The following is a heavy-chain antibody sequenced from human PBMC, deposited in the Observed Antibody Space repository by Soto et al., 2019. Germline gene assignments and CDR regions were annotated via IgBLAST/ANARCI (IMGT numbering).Heavy chain of an antibody. D-gene: IGHD2-21*02. J-gene: IGHJ6*02. CDR2: INHSGTI. Sequence: QVQIQQWGAGLLKPSETLSLTCAVSGGSFSGFYWTWIRQPPGEGLEWIGEINHSGTITFNPSLRSRLTISLDSSKKHFSLKLTSLTAADAAVYYCARADRTLVTSYGLDVWGQGTTVTVSS. CDR1: GGSFSGFY. V-gene: IGHV4-34*02. CDR3: ARADRTLVTSYGLDV.